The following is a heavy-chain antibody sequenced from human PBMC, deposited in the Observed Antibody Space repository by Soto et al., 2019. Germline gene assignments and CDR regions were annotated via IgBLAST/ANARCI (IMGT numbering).Heavy chain of an antibody. Sequence: GGSLRLSCAASGFTFSSYAMSWVRQAPGKGLEWVSAISGSGGSTYYADSVKGRFTISRDNSKNTLYLQMNSLRAEDTAVYYCTGSGYLYYFDYWGQGTLVTVSS. D-gene: IGHD3-3*01. V-gene: IGHV3-23*01. CDR2: ISGSGGST. CDR3: TGSGYLYYFDY. CDR1: GFTFSSYA. J-gene: IGHJ4*02.